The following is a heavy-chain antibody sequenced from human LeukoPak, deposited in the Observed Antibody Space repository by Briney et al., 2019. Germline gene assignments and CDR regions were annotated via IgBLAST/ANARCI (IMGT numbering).Heavy chain of an antibody. CDR2: IKQDGSEK. CDR1: GFPFSDYS. V-gene: IGHV3-7*01. D-gene: IGHD2-2*01. J-gene: IGHJ6*03. CDR3: ARDAGYQLLPGYYYYMDV. Sequence: GGSLRLSCAASGFPFSDYSMSWIRQAPGKRLEWVANIKQDGSEKYYVDSVKGRFTISRDNAKNSLYLQMNSLRAEDTAVYYCARDAGYQLLPGYYYYMDVWGKGTTVTVSS.